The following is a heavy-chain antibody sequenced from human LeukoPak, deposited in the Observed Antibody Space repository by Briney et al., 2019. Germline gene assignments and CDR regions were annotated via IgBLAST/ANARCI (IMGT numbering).Heavy chain of an antibody. CDR3: ARDLLMVRGVIEDY. D-gene: IGHD3-10*01. V-gene: IGHV1-2*02. Sequence: GASVKVSYKASGYTFTGYYMRWVRQAPGQGLEWMGWINPNSGGTNYAQKFQGRVTMTRDTSISTAYMELSRLRSDDTAVYYCARDLLMVRGVIEDYWGQGTLVTVSS. CDR2: INPNSGGT. J-gene: IGHJ4*02. CDR1: GYTFTGYY.